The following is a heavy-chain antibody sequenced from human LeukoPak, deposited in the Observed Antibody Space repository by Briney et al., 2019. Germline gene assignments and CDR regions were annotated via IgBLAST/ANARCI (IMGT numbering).Heavy chain of an antibody. Sequence: GGSLRLSCAASGFTFSSYWMHWVRQAPGKGLVWVSRINSDGISTSYADSVKGRFTISRDNSKNTLYLQMNSLRAGDTAVYYCAKGSKLVVITRDHYMAVWGKGTTVTISS. CDR1: GFTFSSYW. CDR3: AKGSKLVVITRDHYMAV. D-gene: IGHD3-22*01. J-gene: IGHJ6*03. V-gene: IGHV3-74*01. CDR2: INSDGIST.